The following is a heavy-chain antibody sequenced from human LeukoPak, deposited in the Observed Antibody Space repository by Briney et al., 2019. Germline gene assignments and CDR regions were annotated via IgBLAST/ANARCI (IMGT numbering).Heavy chain of an antibody. V-gene: IGHV4-38-2*02. CDR1: GYSISSGYY. Sequence: PSETLSLTCTVSGYSISSGYYWGWIRQPPGKGLEWIGSIYHSGSTYYNPSLKSRVTISVGTSKNQFSLKLSSVTAADTAVYYCARVGHYYYYMDVWGKGTTVTVSS. J-gene: IGHJ6*03. CDR2: IYHSGST. CDR3: ARVGHYYYYMDV.